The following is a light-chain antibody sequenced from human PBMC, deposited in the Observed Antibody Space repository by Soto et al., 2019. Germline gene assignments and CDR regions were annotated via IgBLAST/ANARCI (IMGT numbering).Light chain of an antibody. CDR1: QSVSSN. J-gene: IGKJ4*01. Sequence: EIVMTQSPATLSVSPLERATLSFMVSQSVSSNVAWYQQKPGQAPSLLIYGASTRATDIPPRFSGSGSGTEFTLTITSLQSEDIAVYFCQQYKHWPPLTFGGGTKVDIK. CDR3: QQYKHWPPLT. CDR2: GAS. V-gene: IGKV3-15*01.